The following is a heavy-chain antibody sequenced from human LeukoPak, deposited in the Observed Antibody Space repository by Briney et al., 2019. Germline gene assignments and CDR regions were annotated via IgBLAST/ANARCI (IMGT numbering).Heavy chain of an antibody. J-gene: IGHJ4*02. CDR3: TRDLEGGYSYGYTTFGY. D-gene: IGHD5-18*01. Sequence: GGSLRLSCTGSGFTFGDYPVSWVRQAPGKGLEWVGFIRSKAYGGTTEYAASVKGRFTISRDDSKSIAYLQMNSQKTEDTAVYYCTRDLEGGYSYGYTTFGYWGQGTLATVSS. CDR1: GFTFGDYP. CDR2: IRSKAYGGTT. V-gene: IGHV3-49*04.